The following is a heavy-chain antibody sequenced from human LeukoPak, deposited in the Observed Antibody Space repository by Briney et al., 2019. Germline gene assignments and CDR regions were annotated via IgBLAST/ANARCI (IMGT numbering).Heavy chain of an antibody. D-gene: IGHD1-26*01. J-gene: IGHJ4*02. CDR3: SRESGAFSPFGY. Sequence: PSRTLSLTCGVSGGAITSTNWWTWVRQPPAQGLEWIGKISLSGLTNYNPSLKSRVTMSLDKSKNLPPLNLSSVTAADTAVYYCSRESGAFSPFGYWGQGTLVTVSS. CDR2: ISLSGLT. V-gene: IGHV4-4*02. CDR1: GGAITSTNW.